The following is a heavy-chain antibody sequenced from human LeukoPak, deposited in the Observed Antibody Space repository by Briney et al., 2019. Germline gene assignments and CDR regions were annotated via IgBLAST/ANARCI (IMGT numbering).Heavy chain of an antibody. CDR3: ARGGFSYGSRVDY. J-gene: IGHJ4*02. Sequence: GGALPLSCATSRFTLSSYQMNWLRQAPGKGLTWVSYISSSGSTKYYVDSVKGRFTISRDNAKNSLYLQMNSLRAEDTAVYYCARGGFSYGSRVDYWGQGTLVTVSS. CDR2: ISSSGSTK. V-gene: IGHV3-48*03. D-gene: IGHD5-18*01. CDR1: RFTLSSYQ.